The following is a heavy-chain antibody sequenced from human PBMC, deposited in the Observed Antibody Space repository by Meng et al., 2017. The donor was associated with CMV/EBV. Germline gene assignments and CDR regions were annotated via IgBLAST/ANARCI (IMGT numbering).Heavy chain of an antibody. CDR2: INHSGST. CDR3: ARGYSSSSVRYSSGWYGSYYYYGMDV. J-gene: IGHJ6*02. Sequence: GSLRLSCAVYGGSFSGYCWSWIRQPPGKGLEWIGEINHSGSTNYNPSLKSRVTISVDTSKNQFSLKLSSVTAADTAVYYCARGYSSSSVRYSSGWYGSYYYYGMDVWGQGTTVTVSS. V-gene: IGHV4-34*01. CDR1: GGSFSGYC. D-gene: IGHD6-19*01.